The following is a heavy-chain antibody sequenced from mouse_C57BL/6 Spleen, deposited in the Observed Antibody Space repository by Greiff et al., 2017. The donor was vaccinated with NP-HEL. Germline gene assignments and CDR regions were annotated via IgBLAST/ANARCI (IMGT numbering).Heavy chain of an antibody. D-gene: IGHD2-1*01. J-gene: IGHJ4*01. CDR3: RIYCNSYYYAMDY. CDR1: GYTFTRYW. V-gene: IGHV1-69*01. CDR2: IDPSDSYT. Sequence: QVQLQQPGAELVMPGASVKLSCKASGYTFTRYWMHWVKQRPGQGLEWIGEIDPSDSYTNYNQKFKGKSTLTVDNSSSTAYMQLSSLTSEDSAVYYCRIYCNSYYYAMDYWGQGTSVTVSS.